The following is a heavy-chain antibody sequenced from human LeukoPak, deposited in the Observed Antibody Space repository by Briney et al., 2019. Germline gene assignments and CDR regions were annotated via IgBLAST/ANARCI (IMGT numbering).Heavy chain of an antibody. CDR1: GGSINSGAYY. CDR3: ARDYGALFDS. J-gene: IGHJ4*02. Sequence: SQTLSLTCTVSGGSINSGAYYWSWIRQHPGQGREWIGYIYYSGITYYNPSLKSRVTISVDTSKNQFSLKLSSVTAADTAVYYCARDYGALFDSWGQGTLVTVSS. CDR2: IYYSGIT. D-gene: IGHD4-17*01. V-gene: IGHV4-31*03.